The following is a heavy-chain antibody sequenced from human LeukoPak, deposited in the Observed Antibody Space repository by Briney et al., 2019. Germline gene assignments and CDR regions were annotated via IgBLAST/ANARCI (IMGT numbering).Heavy chain of an antibody. Sequence: SETLSLTCTVSGGSISSYYWGWIRQPPGKGLEWIGYIYYSGSTNYNPPLKSRVTISVDTSKNQFSLKLSSVTAADTAVYYCARSTLYYFDYWGQGTLVTVSS. CDR3: ARSTLYYFDY. CDR1: GGSISSYY. V-gene: IGHV4-59*01. CDR2: IYYSGST. D-gene: IGHD3-16*01. J-gene: IGHJ4*02.